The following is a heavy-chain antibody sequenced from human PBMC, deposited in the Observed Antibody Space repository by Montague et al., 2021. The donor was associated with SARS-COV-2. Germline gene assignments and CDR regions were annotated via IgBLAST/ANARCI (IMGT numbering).Heavy chain of an antibody. V-gene: IGHV4-61*02. CDR3: ASMTVITPRYFDS. J-gene: IGHJ4*02. CDR2: DYRSGNN. Sequence: TLSLTCSVSGDSIDDNRYYWSWIRQPAGQGLEWIGRDYRSGNNNYNPALQSRVSIVIDTPKYHFSLRLVSVTAAATAAYYCASMTVITPRYFDSWGQGSLVTVAS. D-gene: IGHD4-17*01. CDR1: GDSIDDNRYY.